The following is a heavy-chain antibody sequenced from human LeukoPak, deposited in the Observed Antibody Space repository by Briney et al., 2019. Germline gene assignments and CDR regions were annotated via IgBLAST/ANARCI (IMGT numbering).Heavy chain of an antibody. D-gene: IGHD3-10*01. CDR1: GFTFMSYA. CDR2: ISANGHFT. V-gene: IGHV3-23*01. J-gene: IGHJ4*02. CDR3: AKSEGVATMAIFDY. Sequence: GGSLRLSCAASGFTFMSYAVTWVRQAPGKGLEWVSSISANGHFTYYADSVKGRVTISRDNSQKALYLQMNSLRAEDTAIYYCAKSEGVATMAIFDYWGQGTRVTVPS.